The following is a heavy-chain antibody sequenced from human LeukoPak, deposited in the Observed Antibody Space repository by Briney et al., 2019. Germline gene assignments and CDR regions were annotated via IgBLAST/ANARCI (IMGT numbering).Heavy chain of an antibody. CDR3: ARVVLYNSGWPPERRDAFDI. J-gene: IGHJ3*02. CDR2: IYYSGST. Sequence: PSETLSLTCTVSGGSISSGDYYWSWIRQPPGKGLEWIGYIYYSGSTYYNPSLKSRVTISVDTSKNQFSLKLSSVTAADTAVYYCARVVLYNSGWPPERRDAFDIWGQGTMVTVSS. D-gene: IGHD6-19*01. CDR1: GGSISSGDYY. V-gene: IGHV4-30-4*01.